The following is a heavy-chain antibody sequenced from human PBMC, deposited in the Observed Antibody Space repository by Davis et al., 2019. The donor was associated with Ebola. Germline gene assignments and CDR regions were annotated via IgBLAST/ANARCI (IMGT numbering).Heavy chain of an antibody. V-gene: IGHV1-69*06. CDR3: ARAHDILTGYRGWFDP. CDR1: GGTFSSYA. D-gene: IGHD3-9*01. Sequence: SVKVSCKASGGTFSSYAISWVRQAPGQGLEWMGGIIPIFGTANYAQKFQGRVTITADKSTSTAYMELSSLRSDDTAVYYCARAHDILTGYRGWFDPWGQGTLVTVSS. J-gene: IGHJ5*02. CDR2: IIPIFGTA.